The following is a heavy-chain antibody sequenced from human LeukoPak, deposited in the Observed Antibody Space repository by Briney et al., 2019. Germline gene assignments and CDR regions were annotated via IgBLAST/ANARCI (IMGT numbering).Heavy chain of an antibody. CDR2: IIPIFGTA. CDR1: GGTFSSYA. D-gene: IGHD3-22*01. Sequence: GASVKVSCEASGGTFSSYAISWVRQAPGQGLEWMGGIIPIFGTANYAQKFQGRVTITTDESTSTAYMELSSLRSEDTAVYYCARKSYYYDSSGYPNYHYYYMDVWGKGTTVTVSS. V-gene: IGHV1-69*05. J-gene: IGHJ6*03. CDR3: ARKSYYYDSSGYPNYHYYYMDV.